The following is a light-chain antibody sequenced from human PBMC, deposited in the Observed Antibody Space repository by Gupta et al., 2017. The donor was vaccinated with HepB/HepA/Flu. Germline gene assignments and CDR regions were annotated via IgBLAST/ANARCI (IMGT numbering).Light chain of an antibody. CDR2: KTS. CDR3: QQGDKTPHT. J-gene: IGKJ4*01. V-gene: IGKV1-39*01. Sequence: DIQMTQSPSSLSASVGDRVTITGRASQNISNFLNWYQQKPGKAPNFLIYKTSRLQGEVASRFSGSGSGTDFTVTISRLQPEDFATYYCQQGDKTPHTFGGGTKVEIK. CDR1: QNISNF.